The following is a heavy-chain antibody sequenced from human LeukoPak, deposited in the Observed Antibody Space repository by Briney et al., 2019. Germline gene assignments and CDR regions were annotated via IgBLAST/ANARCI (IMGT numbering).Heavy chain of an antibody. J-gene: IGHJ3*02. Sequence: GGSLRLSCAASGFTFNSYAMHWVRQAPGKGLEWVAVISYDGSNKHYADSVKGRLTISRDNSKNTMYLQMNSLRIEDTAVYYCARDRGLAFDIWGQGTMVTVSS. CDR2: ISYDGSNK. D-gene: IGHD3-16*01. CDR3: ARDRGLAFDI. CDR1: GFTFNSYA. V-gene: IGHV3-30-3*01.